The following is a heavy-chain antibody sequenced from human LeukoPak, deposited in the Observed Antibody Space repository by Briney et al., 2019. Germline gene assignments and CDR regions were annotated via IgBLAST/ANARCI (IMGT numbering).Heavy chain of an antibody. CDR3: ARGKATITGGDY. CDR1: GYTFTGYY. J-gene: IGHJ4*02. Sequence: ASVKVSCKASGYTFTGYYMHWVRQAPGQGLEWMGWINPNSGGTNYAQKFRGRVTMTRDTSISTAYMELSRLRSDDTAVYYCARGKATITGGDYWGQGTLVTVSS. D-gene: IGHD5-24*01. V-gene: IGHV1-2*02. CDR2: INPNSGGT.